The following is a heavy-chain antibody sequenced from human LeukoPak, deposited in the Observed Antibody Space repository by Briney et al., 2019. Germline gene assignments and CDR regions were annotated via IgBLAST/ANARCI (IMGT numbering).Heavy chain of an antibody. J-gene: IGHJ4*02. V-gene: IGHV7-4-1*02. CDR1: GYTFTSYA. D-gene: IGHD3-22*01. Sequence: GASVKVSCKASGYTFTSYAMNWVRQAPGQGLEWMGWINTNTGNPTYAQGFTGRFVFSLDTSVSTAYLQISSLKAEDTAAYYCAREPGADDSSGYVDYWGQGTLVTVSS. CDR2: INTNTGNP. CDR3: AREPGADDSSGYVDY.